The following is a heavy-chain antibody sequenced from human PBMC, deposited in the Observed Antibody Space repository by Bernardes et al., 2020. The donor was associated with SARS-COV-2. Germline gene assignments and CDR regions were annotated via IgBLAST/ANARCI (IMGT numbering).Heavy chain of an antibody. CDR2: IYYSGST. D-gene: IGHD1-26*01. Sequence: SETLSLTCTVSGGSMSSYYWSWIRQPPGKELEWIAYIYYSGSTDYNPSLKSRVTISIDPSKNQFSLKLSFVTAADTAMYYCARLRADSLGGGFDSWGQGTLVTVS. V-gene: IGHV4-59*08. CDR1: GGSMSSYY. CDR3: ARLRADSLGGGFDS. J-gene: IGHJ4*02.